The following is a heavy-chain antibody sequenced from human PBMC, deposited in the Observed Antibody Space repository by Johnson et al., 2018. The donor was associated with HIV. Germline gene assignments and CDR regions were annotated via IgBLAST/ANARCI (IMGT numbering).Heavy chain of an antibody. V-gene: IGHV3-66*01. D-gene: IGHD3-10*01. CDR1: GFTFSSYW. Sequence: EVQLVESGGGLVQPGGSLRLSCAASGFTFSSYWMSWVRQAPGKGLEWVSVIYTGGSTYYADSVTGRFTISRDNSKNTLYLQMNSLRVEGTAVYYCASSYSESDAFDIWGQGTMVTVSS. CDR3: ASSYSESDAFDI. CDR2: IYTGGST. J-gene: IGHJ3*02.